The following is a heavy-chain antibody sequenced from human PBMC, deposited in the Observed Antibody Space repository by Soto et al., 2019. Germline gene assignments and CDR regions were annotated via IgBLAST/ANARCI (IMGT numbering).Heavy chain of an antibody. D-gene: IGHD2-8*01. J-gene: IGHJ5*01. V-gene: IGHV1-18*01. Sequence: QVQLVQSGAEMKQPGASVKVSCKTSGYAFSGYRLSWVRQGPGQGLEWMGWISGYNGNTDYAQKFQGRVTMTTDTSKRTAYMELRSLRSDDTAVYYCARDLGPPNWFDSWGQGTLVTVSS. CDR2: ISGYNGNT. CDR3: ARDLGPPNWFDS. CDR1: GYAFSGYR.